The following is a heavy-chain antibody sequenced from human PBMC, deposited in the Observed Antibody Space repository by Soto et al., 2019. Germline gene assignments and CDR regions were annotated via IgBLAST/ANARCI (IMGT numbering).Heavy chain of an antibody. CDR3: AKGYYGNYYYYMDV. Sequence: GGSLRLSCAASGFTFSSYAMSWVRQAPGKGLEWVSAISGSGGSTYYADSVKGRFTISRDNSKNTLYLQMNSLRAEDTAVYYCAKGYYGNYYYYMDVWGKGTTVTLSS. D-gene: IGHD2-21*01. J-gene: IGHJ6*03. CDR2: ISGSGGST. V-gene: IGHV3-23*01. CDR1: GFTFSSYA.